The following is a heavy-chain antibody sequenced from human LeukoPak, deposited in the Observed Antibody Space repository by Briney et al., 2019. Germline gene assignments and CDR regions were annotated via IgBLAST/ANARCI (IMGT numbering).Heavy chain of an antibody. V-gene: IGHV3-7*01. J-gene: IGHJ5*02. CDR3: ATYSRSSGWFDP. D-gene: IGHD4-11*01. Sequence: TGGSLRLSCAASGFTFSTYWMSWVRQAPGKGLEWVANIKEDGGEKNYVDSVKGQFTISRDNARNSLHLQMNSLRAEDTAMYYCATYSRSSGWFDPRGQGTLVTVSS. CDR1: GFTFSTYW. CDR2: IKEDGGEK.